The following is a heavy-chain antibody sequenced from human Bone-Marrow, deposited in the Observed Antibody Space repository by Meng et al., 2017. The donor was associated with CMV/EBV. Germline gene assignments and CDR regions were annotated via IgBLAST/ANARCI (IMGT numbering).Heavy chain of an antibody. Sequence: GGSLRLSCAASGFTFSSYGMHWVRQAPGKGLEWGAFIRYDGSNKYYADSVKGRFTISRDNSKNTLYLQMNSLRAEDTAVYYCAKGWSGYLRDSFDYWGQGTLVTVSS. CDR1: GFTFSSYG. CDR2: IRYDGSNK. D-gene: IGHD3-3*01. J-gene: IGHJ4*02. V-gene: IGHV3-30*02. CDR3: AKGWSGYLRDSFDY.